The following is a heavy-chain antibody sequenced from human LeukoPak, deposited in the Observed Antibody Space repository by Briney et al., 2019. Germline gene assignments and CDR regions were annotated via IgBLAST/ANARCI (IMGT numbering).Heavy chain of an antibody. CDR2: ICNRGST. D-gene: IGHD5-18*01. CDR3: AGSPRGSYGHPGHY. CDR1: GVSISSFC. Sequence: PSETLSLTCTVSGVSISSFCWSWIRQPPGKGLEWIGYICNRGSTNSNPSLKSRVTILADTSKNQFSLRLSSVTAADTAVYYCAGSPRGSYGHPGHYWGQGTLVTVSS. V-gene: IGHV4-59*08. J-gene: IGHJ4*02.